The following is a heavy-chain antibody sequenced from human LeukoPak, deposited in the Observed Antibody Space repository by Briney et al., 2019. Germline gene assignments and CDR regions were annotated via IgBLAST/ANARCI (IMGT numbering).Heavy chain of an antibody. D-gene: IGHD6-19*01. CDR3: ARDLEDSSGWYPIDY. CDR1: GYTFTGYY. Sequence: ASVKVSCKASGYTFTGYYMHWVRQAPGQGLEWMGWINPNSGGTNYAQKFQGRVTVTGDTSISTAYMELSRLRSDDTAVYYCARDLEDSSGWYPIDYWGQGTLVTVSS. J-gene: IGHJ4*02. V-gene: IGHV1-2*02. CDR2: INPNSGGT.